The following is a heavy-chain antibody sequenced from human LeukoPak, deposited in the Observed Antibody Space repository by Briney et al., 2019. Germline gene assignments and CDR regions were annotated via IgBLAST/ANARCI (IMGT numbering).Heavy chain of an antibody. J-gene: IGHJ6*02. CDR1: GGTFSSYA. Sequence: ASVKVSCKASGGTFSSYAISWVRQAPGQGLEWMGGIIPIFGTANYAQKFQGRVTTTADESTSTAYMELSSLRSEDTAVYYCARDGSKYCSSTSCYSGYYYYGMDVWGQGTTVTVSS. D-gene: IGHD2-2*01. CDR2: IIPIFGTA. CDR3: ARDGSKYCSSTSCYSGYYYYGMDV. V-gene: IGHV1-69*01.